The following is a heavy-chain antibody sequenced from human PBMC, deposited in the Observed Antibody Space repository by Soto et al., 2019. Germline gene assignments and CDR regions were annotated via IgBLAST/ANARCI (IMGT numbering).Heavy chain of an antibody. CDR1: GFTFSSYW. CDR2: IKQDGSEK. J-gene: IGHJ6*02. D-gene: IGHD3-3*01. V-gene: IGHV3-7*03. CDR3: ARLRFLEWLLTHRYYYGMDV. Sequence: PGGSLRLSCAASGFTFSSYWMSWVRQAPGKGLEWVANIKQDGSEKYYVDSVKGRLTISRDNAKNSLYLQMNSLRAEDTAVYYCARLRFLEWLLTHRYYYGMDVWGQGTTVTVS.